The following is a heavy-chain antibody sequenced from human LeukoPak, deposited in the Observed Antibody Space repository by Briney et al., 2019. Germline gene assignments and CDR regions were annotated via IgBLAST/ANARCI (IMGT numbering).Heavy chain of an antibody. CDR2: IYYSGTT. CDR1: GGSINSAGYY. J-gene: IGHJ3*02. D-gene: IGHD1-26*01. Sequence: PSQTLSLTCTVSGGSINSAGYYWTWIRQHPGKGLEWLGYIYYSGTTDYNPSLKSRLTISVDTSNNQFSLKLSSVTAADTAVYYCARVQWETVFAFDIWGQGTVVTVSS. CDR3: ARVQWETVFAFDI. V-gene: IGHV4-31*03.